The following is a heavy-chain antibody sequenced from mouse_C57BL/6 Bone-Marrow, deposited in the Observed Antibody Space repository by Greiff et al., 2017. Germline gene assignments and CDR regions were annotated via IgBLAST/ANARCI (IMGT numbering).Heavy chain of an antibody. Sequence: QVQLQQSGPELVKPGASVKISCTASGYAFSSSWMNWVKQRPGKGLVWIGRIYPGDGDTNYNGQFKGKATLTADKSSSPAYMQLSSLTSEYSAVYFCAREILAGFDYWGQGTTLTVSS. V-gene: IGHV1-82*01. CDR1: GYAFSSSW. CDR3: AREILAGFDY. J-gene: IGHJ2*01. CDR2: IYPGDGDT. D-gene: IGHD1-1*01.